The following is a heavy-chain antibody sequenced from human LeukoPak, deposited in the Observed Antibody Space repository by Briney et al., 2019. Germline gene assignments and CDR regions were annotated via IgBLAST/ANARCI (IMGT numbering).Heavy chain of an antibody. D-gene: IGHD3-22*01. CDR3: ASRGPYSYDSSGYYTFDY. V-gene: IGHV1-69*05. Sequence: SVKVSCKASGGTFSSYAISWVRQAHGQGLEWMGGIIPIFGTANYAQKFQGRVTITTDESTSTAYMELSSLRSEDTAVYYCASRGPYSYDSSGYYTFDYWGQDTLVTVSS. CDR2: IIPIFGTA. CDR1: GGTFSSYA. J-gene: IGHJ4*02.